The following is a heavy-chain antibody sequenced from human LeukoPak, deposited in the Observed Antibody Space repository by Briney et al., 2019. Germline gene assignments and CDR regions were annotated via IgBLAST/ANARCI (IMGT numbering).Heavy chain of an antibody. Sequence: RSETLSLTCAVSGGSISSNNWWGWVRQPPGKGLEWIGEIYHSGSPNYNPSLKSRVTISVDKSRNHFSLNLSSVTAADTAVYYCARVNINNWHSCDYWGQGTLVTVSS. D-gene: IGHD1-1*01. CDR3: ARVNINNWHSCDY. V-gene: IGHV4-4*02. CDR1: GGSISSNNW. CDR2: IYHSGSP. J-gene: IGHJ4*02.